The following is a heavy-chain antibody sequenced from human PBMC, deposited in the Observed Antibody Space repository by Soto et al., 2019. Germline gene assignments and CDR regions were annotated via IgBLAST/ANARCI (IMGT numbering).Heavy chain of an antibody. CDR2: ISAHNGNT. V-gene: IGHV1-18*01. D-gene: IGHD6-13*01. Sequence: QVQLVQSGAEVKKPGASVKVSCKASGYTFTSYGISWVRQAPGQGLEWMGWISAHNGNTKYAQKVQGRVTMTTDTSTSTGYMELRSLRSDDTAVDYCARDLAAGMIDYWGQGTLVTVSS. CDR1: GYTFTSYG. CDR3: ARDLAAGMIDY. J-gene: IGHJ4*02.